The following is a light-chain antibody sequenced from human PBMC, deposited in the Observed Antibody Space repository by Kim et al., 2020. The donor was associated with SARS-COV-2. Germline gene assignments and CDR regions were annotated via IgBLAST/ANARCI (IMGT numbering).Light chain of an antibody. J-gene: IGKJ4*01. V-gene: IGKV1-5*03. CDR3: LQYNDYPLT. Sequence: DIQMTQSPSTLSASVGDRVTITFRASQSFSTWLAWYQQKPGKAPKLLIYRASSLESGVPSRFSGSGSGTEFTLTISSLQPDDFATYYCLQYNDYPLTFGGGTKVDIK. CDR2: RAS. CDR1: QSFSTW.